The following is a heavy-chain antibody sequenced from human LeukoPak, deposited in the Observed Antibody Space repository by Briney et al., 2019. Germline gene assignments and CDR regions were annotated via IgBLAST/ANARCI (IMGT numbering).Heavy chain of an antibody. CDR3: AKDPRLPDYFDY. CDR1: GFTFSSYA. Sequence: GSLRLSCAASGFTFSSYAMSWVRQAPGKGLEWVSAISGSGGSTYYADSVKGRSTISRDNSKNTLYLQMNSLRAEDTAVYYCAKDPRLPDYFDYWGQGTLVTVSS. CDR2: ISGSGGST. V-gene: IGHV3-23*01. J-gene: IGHJ4*02.